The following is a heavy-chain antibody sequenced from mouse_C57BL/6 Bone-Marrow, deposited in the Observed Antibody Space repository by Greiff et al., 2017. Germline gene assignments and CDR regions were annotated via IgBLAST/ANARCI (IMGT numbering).Heavy chain of an antibody. CDR2: IDPSDSYT. J-gene: IGHJ1*03. V-gene: IGHV1-59*01. Sequence: QVQLQQSGAELVRPGTSVKLSCKASGYTFTSYWMHWVKQRPGQGLEWIGVIDPSDSYTNYNQKFKGKATLTVDTSSSTAYMQLSSLTSEDSAVYYCASDRDWSFDVWCTGTTVTVSS. CDR3: ASDRDWSFDV. CDR1: GYTFTSYW.